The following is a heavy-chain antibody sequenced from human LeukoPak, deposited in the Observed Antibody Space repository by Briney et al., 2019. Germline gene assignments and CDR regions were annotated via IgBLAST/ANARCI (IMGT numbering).Heavy chain of an antibody. CDR1: GGSISSGDYY. V-gene: IGHV4-30-4*08. CDR3: ARDQSKNGSGLDY. D-gene: IGHD3-10*01. Sequence: PSETLSLTCTVSGGSISSGDYYWSWIRQPPGKGLEWIGYIYYSVSTYYNPSLKSRVTTSVDTSKNQFSLELSSVTAADTAVYYCARDQSKNGSGLDYWGQGTLVTVSS. J-gene: IGHJ4*02. CDR2: IYYSVST.